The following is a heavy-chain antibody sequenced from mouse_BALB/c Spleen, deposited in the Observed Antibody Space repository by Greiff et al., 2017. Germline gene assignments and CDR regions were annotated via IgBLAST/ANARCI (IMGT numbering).Heavy chain of an antibody. D-gene: IGHD2-4*01. CDR3: ARAIGLRSFDY. J-gene: IGHJ2*01. Sequence: QVQLQQSGAELMKPGASVKISCKATGYTFSSYWIEWVKQRPGHGLEWIGEILPGSGSTNYNEKFKGKATFTADTSSNTAYMQLSSLTSEDSAVYYCARAIGLRSFDYWGQGTTLTVSS. CDR2: ILPGSGST. V-gene: IGHV1-9*01. CDR1: GYTFSSYW.